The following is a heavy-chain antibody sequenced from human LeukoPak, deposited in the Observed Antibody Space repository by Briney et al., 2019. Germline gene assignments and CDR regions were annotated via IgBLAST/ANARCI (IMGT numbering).Heavy chain of an antibody. J-gene: IGHJ4*02. CDR2: INSDGSST. V-gene: IGHV3-74*01. CDR1: GFTFSSHW. Sequence: GGSLRLPCAASGFTFSSHWMHWVRQAPGKGLVWVSRINSDGSSTSYADSVKGRFTISRDNAKNTLYLQMNSLRAEDTAVYYCARGPPYGSGSYYPGDYWGQGTLVTVSS. CDR3: ARGPPYGSGSYYPGDY. D-gene: IGHD3-10*01.